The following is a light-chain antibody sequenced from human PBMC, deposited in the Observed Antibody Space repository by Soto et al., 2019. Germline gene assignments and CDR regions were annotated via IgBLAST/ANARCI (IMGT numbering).Light chain of an antibody. V-gene: IGKV1-39*01. Sequence: DIQMTQSPSSLSASVGDRVTITCRASQSISSYLNWYQQIPGKAPKLLIYAASSLQSGVPSRFSGSGSATDFTLTISSLQPEDFANYYCQQSSTIPRTFGQGTKLEIK. CDR1: QSISSY. J-gene: IGKJ2*01. CDR3: QQSSTIPRT. CDR2: AAS.